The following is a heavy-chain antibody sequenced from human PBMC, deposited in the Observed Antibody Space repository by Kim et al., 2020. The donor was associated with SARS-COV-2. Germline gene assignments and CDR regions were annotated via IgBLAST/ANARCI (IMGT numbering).Heavy chain of an antibody. CDR3: ARNPETYYYGSGTPGWVDT. CDR2: IYYSGSA. V-gene: IGHV4-59*01. Sequence: SETLSLTCTVSGGSISSYYWSWIRQPPGKGLEWIGYIYYSGSANYNPSLKSRVTMSVDTSKNQFSLKLSSVTAADTAVYYCARNPETYYYGSGTPGWVDTWGQGTLGTVSS. CDR1: GGSISSYY. J-gene: IGHJ5*02. D-gene: IGHD3-10*01.